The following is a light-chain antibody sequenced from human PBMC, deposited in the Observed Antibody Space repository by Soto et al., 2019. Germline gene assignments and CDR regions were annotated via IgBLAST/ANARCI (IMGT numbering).Light chain of an antibody. CDR1: ISDVGGYNY. CDR3: QAYDYSLTAFV. J-gene: IGLJ3*02. CDR2: DVS. Sequence: QSVLTQPRSVSGSPGQSVTISCTGTISDVGGYNYVSWYQQHPGKAPKLMIYDVSKRPSGVPDRFSGSKSGNTASLTISGLQAEDEADYYCQAYDYSLTAFVFGGGTKVTVL. V-gene: IGLV2-11*01.